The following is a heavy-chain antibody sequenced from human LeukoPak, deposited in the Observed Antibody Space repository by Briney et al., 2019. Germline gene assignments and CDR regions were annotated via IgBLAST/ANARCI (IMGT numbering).Heavy chain of an antibody. V-gene: IGHV3-9*01. D-gene: IGHD1-14*01. CDR1: GFTFDDYA. CDR3: AKAGRGNRLFDY. Sequence: GRSLRLSCAASGFTFDDYAMHWVRQAPGKGLEWVSSFSWNSVNIGYADPVKGRFTISRDNAKNSLYLQMNGLRVEDTALYYCAKAGRGNRLFDYWGQGTLVTVSS. J-gene: IGHJ4*02. CDR2: FSWNSVNI.